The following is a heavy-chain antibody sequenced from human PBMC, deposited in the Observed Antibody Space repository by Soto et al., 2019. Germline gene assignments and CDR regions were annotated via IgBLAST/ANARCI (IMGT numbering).Heavy chain of an antibody. CDR1: GVTVSSNY. D-gene: IGHD5-18*01. J-gene: IGHJ4*02. Sequence: EVQLVESGGGLVQPGGSLRLSCAASGVTVSSNYMSWVRQAPGKGLEWVSVIYSGGSTYYTDSVKGRFTISRDNSKNTLYLQRISLRAEDTAVYYCARHGYNYGGGYFDDWGQGTLVTVSS. V-gene: IGHV3-66*04. CDR3: ARHGYNYGGGYFDD. CDR2: IYSGGST.